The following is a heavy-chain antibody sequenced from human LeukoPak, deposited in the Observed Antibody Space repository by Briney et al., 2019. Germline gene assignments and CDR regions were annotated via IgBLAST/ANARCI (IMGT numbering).Heavy chain of an antibody. CDR2: ISGSSTYI. V-gene: IGHV3-21*01. CDR3: ARGPDYFDY. J-gene: IGHJ4*02. CDR1: DFTFSSYT. Sequence: PGGSLRLSCAASDFTFSSYTMNWVRQAPGKGLEWVSSISGSSTYIYYADSVKGRFTISRDNAKNSLYLQMNSLRAEDTAVYYCARGPDYFDYWGQGTLVTVSS.